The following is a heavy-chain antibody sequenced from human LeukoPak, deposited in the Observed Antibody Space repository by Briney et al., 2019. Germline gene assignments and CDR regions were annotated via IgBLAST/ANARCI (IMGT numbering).Heavy chain of an antibody. D-gene: IGHD2-15*01. Sequence: GGSLRLSCVASGFTLSRNWMSWVRQAPGKGLEWVANINQDGSQKYFVDSVKGRFTISRDNARNSLYLQMNSLRAEDTAVYYCAKGYCSGGDCFYFDVWGQGTVVTVSS. CDR1: GFTLSRNW. J-gene: IGHJ4*02. CDR3: AKGYCSGGDCFYFDV. CDR2: INQDGSQK. V-gene: IGHV3-7*01.